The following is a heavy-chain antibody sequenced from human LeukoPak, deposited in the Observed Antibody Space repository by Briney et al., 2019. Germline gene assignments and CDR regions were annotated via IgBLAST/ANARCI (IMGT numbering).Heavy chain of an antibody. Sequence: PSETLSLTCAVSGVSMRNYYWSWVRHPPGKGLEWLGYTYDSGSNSYKPSLRSGVSISIDTSKNQFSLNLSSVTAAGTAVYYCARGWASSSYYFAFWGQGTLLTVSS. V-gene: IGHV4-59*01. J-gene: IGHJ4*02. CDR3: ARGWASSSYYFAF. D-gene: IGHD2-2*01. CDR1: GVSMRNYY. CDR2: TYDSGSN.